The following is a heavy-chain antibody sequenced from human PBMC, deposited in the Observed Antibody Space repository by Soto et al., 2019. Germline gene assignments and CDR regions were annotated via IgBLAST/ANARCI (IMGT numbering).Heavy chain of an antibody. D-gene: IGHD6-6*01. J-gene: IGHJ4*02. CDR3: AKDGRYSSSSHY. CDR2: ISYDGSNK. Sequence: QVQLVESGGGVVQPGRSLRLSCAASGFTFSSYGMHWVRQAPGKGLEWVAVISYDGSNKYYADSVKGRFTISRDNSKNPLYLQMNSLRAEDTAVYYCAKDGRYSSSSHYWGQGTLVTVSS. V-gene: IGHV3-30*18. CDR1: GFTFSSYG.